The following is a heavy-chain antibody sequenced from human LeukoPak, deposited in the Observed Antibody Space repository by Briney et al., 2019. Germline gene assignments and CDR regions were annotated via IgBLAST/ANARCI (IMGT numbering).Heavy chain of an antibody. CDR2: IKQDGTEK. J-gene: IGHJ5*02. D-gene: IGHD6-6*01. V-gene: IGHV3-7*01. CDR3: ARLSGYSSSSDP. Sequence: GGSLRLSCAASGFTFSSYWMSWVRQAPGKGLEWVANIKQDGTEKYYVDSLKGHFIISRDNAKNSLYLQMNSLRAEDTAVYYCARLSGYSSSSDPWGQGTLVTVSS. CDR1: GFTFSSYW.